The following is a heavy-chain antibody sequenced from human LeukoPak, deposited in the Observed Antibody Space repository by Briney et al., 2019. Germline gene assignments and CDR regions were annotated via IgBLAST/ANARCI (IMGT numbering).Heavy chain of an antibody. CDR1: GFSFSTYS. V-gene: IGHV3-48*04. CDR3: ATDSPETAAFDY. J-gene: IGHJ4*02. Sequence: GGSLRLSCTASGFSFSTYSMNWVRQAPGKGLEWVSYIVGSSSNIYYADSVKGRFTISRDNAKNSLYLQMDSLRVEDTAVYYCATDSPETAAFDYWGQGTLVPVSS. CDR2: IVGSSSNI. D-gene: IGHD1-1*01.